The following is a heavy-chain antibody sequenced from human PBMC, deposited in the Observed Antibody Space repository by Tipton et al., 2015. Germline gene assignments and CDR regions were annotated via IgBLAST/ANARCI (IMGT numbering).Heavy chain of an antibody. D-gene: IGHD4-17*01. CDR3: TRPTTGTAPFDY. CDR2: ISGSSGTI. CDR1: GFNFREYT. V-gene: IGHV3-48*02. J-gene: IGHJ4*02. Sequence: SLRLSCAASGFNFREYTMNWVRQAPGKGLEWISFISGSSGTIYYADSVKGRFTVSRDNAKNSLYLQMNSLRDEDTAVYYCTRPTTGTAPFDYWGRGTQVTVSS.